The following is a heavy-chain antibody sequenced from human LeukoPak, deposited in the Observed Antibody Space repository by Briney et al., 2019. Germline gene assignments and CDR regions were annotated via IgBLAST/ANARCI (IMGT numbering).Heavy chain of an antibody. J-gene: IGHJ4*02. Sequence: PGGSLRLSCSASGFTFSDYSMKWVRQAPGKGLEWVSSISRGSSNIDYADSVRGRFTVSRDNSKNSLYLHMNSLRAEDTAVYYCARGSAYYYDGSSVDDWGQGTLVTVST. CDR1: GFTFSDYS. D-gene: IGHD3-22*01. V-gene: IGHV3-21*01. CDR2: ISRGSSNI. CDR3: ARGSAYYYDGSSVDD.